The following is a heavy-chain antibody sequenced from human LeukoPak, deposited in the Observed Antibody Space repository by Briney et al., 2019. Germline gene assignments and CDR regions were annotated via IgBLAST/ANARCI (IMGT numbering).Heavy chain of an antibody. V-gene: IGHV4-59*01. Sequence: SETLSLTCTVSGGSISSYYWSWIRQPPGKGLEWIGYIYYNGNTNYNPSLKSRVTLSVDTSKNQFSLKLSSVTAADTAVYYCAKLILTGYFDYWGQGTLVTVSS. CDR2: IYYNGNT. CDR1: GGSISSYY. D-gene: IGHD7-27*01. J-gene: IGHJ4*02. CDR3: AKLILTGYFDY.